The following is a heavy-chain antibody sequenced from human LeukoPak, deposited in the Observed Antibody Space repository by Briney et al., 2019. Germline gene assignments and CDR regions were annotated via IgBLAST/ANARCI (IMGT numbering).Heavy chain of an antibody. Sequence: PGGSLRLSCAASGFTVSSNYMSWVRQAPGKGLEWVSVIYSGGSTYYADSVKGRFTISRDNSKNTLYLQMNSLRADDTAVYYCARNWLLATYYYYGMDVWGQGTTVTVSS. D-gene: IGHD3-9*01. CDR1: GFTVSSNY. CDR3: ARNWLLATYYYYGMDV. J-gene: IGHJ6*02. V-gene: IGHV3-66*01. CDR2: IYSGGST.